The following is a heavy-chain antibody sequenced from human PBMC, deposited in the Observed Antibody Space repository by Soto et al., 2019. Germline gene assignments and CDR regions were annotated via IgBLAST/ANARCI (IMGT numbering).Heavy chain of an antibody. V-gene: IGHV1-3*01. Sequence: QVQLVQSGAEVKKPGASVKVSCKASGYTLTTYSMHWVRQAPGQRLEWMGWMNPLNGDTKYSQRFQGRLTIIRDTPAITAYMELSSLRSEDTAIYYCARGNSGAFDIWGQGTMVTVSS. D-gene: IGHD6-19*01. CDR2: MNPLNGDT. CDR3: ARGNSGAFDI. CDR1: GYTLTTYS. J-gene: IGHJ3*02.